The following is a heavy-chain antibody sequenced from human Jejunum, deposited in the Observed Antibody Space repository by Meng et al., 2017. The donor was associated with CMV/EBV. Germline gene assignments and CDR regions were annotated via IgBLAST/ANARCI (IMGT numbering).Heavy chain of an antibody. CDR3: ASDITGNSYAYDS. V-gene: IGHV1-18*01. CDR1: GYNFDNYG. Sequence: SGYNFDNYGISWVRQAPGQGLEWMGWIDTNNGNTDSAQKFKGRLTMTSDTYTTTAYMELRSLRSDDTAVYFCASDITGNSYAYDSWGQGTLVTVSS. CDR2: IDTNNGNT. J-gene: IGHJ5*01. D-gene: IGHD3-16*01.